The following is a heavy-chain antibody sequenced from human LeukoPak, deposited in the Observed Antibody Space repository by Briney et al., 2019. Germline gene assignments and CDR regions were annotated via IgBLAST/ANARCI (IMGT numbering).Heavy chain of an antibody. D-gene: IGHD3-9*01. CDR1: GGSFSGYY. V-gene: IGHV4-34*01. Sequence: PSETLSLTCAVYGGSFSGYYWSWIRQPPGKGLEWIGEINHSGSTNYNPSLKSRVIISVDTSKNQFSLKLSSVTAADTAVYYCARERPSYYDILTGYYPRSLPYYFDYWGQGTLVTVSS. CDR2: INHSGST. CDR3: ARERPSYYDILTGYYPRSLPYYFDY. J-gene: IGHJ4*02.